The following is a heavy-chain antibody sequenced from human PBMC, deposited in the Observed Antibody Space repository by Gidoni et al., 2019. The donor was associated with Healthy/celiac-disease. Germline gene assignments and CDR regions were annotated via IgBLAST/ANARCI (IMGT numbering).Heavy chain of an antibody. J-gene: IGHJ6*02. D-gene: IGHD3-10*01. CDR1: GYTFTSYY. CDR3: ARVRLPSSGYYYGMDV. CDR2: INPSGGST. V-gene: IGHV1-46*03. Sequence: QVQLVQSGAEVKTPGASVTVSCKASGYTFTSYYMHWVRQAPGQGLEWMGIINPSGGSTSYAQKFQGRVTMTRDTSTSTVYMELSSLRSEDTAVYYCARVRLPSSGYYYGMDVWGQGTTVTISS.